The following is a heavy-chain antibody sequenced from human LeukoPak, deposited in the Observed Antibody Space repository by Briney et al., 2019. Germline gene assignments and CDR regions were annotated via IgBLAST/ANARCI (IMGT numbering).Heavy chain of an antibody. D-gene: IGHD3-3*01. J-gene: IGHJ4*02. CDR3: ARDRGNFWSGFPPFPPTGY. CDR2: ISAYNGNT. V-gene: IGHV1-18*01. Sequence: ASVKVSCKASGYTFTSYGISWVRQAPGQGLEWMGWISAYNGNTNYAQKLQGRVTMTTDTSTSTAYMELRSPRSDDTAVYYCARDRGNFWSGFPPFPPTGYWGQGTLVTVSS. CDR1: GYTFTSYG.